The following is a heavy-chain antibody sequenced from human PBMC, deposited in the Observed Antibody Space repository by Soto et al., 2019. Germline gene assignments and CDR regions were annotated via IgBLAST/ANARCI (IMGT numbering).Heavy chain of an antibody. V-gene: IGHV3-30*18. CDR3: AKRKTIFGVTDRASIGY. J-gene: IGHJ4*02. Sequence: PGGSLRLSCAASGFTFNNYGMHWVRQAPGKGLEWVAVISYNGFNTNYADSVKGRFTISRGNSKNTLYLQMNSLRPDDTAMYYCAKRKTIFGVTDRASIGYWGQGALVTVSS. CDR2: ISYNGFNT. CDR1: GFTFNNYG. D-gene: IGHD3-3*01.